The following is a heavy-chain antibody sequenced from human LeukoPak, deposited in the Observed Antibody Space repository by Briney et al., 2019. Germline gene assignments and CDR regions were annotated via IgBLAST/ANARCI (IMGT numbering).Heavy chain of an antibody. CDR2: VYYGRTT. V-gene: IGHV4-39*01. J-gene: IGHJ5*01. CDR3: VRHDGRGGATMGAFDS. D-gene: IGHD4/OR15-4a*01. CDR1: AASISSSSHH. Sequence: PSETLSLTCTVSAASISSSSHHWGWIRQSPGKGLEWIGSVYYGRTTYYSPSLDSRVTISLDTSASQFSLQLNSVTAADMAVYYCVRHDGRGGATMGAFDSWGQGSLVTVSS.